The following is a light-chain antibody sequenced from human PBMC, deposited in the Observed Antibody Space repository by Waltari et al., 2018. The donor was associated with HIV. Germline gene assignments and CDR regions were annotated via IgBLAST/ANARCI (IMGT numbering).Light chain of an antibody. J-gene: IGLJ3*02. CDR2: RNN. V-gene: IGLV10-54*04. Sequence: QAGLTQTPSVSTDLNQAATPTCKGNTDNIGHQGAAWLQQHQGLPPKLLFYRNNDRPPGISARFSASRSGDTASLTIGGLQPEDDADYYCLAWDTSLSGWVFGGGTHLSV. CDR3: LAWDTSLSGWV. CDR1: TDNIGHQG.